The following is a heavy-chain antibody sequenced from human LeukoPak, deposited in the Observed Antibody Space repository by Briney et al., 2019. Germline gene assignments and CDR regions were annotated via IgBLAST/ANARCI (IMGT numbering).Heavy chain of an antibody. CDR3: AKDRFSSSWFDGYDF. D-gene: IGHD6-13*01. Sequence: GGSLRLSCAASGFTFSSYAMSWVRQAPGKGLEWVSAISGSGDSTYSTDSVKGRFTISRDNSKNTLFLQMNSLRAEDTAVYYCAKDRFSSSWFDGYDFWGQGTMVTVSS. CDR1: GFTFSSYA. CDR2: ISGSGDST. J-gene: IGHJ3*01. V-gene: IGHV3-23*01.